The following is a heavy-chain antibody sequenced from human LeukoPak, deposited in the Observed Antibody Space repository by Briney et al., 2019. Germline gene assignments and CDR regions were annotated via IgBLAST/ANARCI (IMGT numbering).Heavy chain of an antibody. CDR2: ISAYNGNT. CDR3: ASGSSSWPYYFDY. CDR1: GYTFTSYD. Sequence: ASVKVSCKASGYTFTSYDINWVRQATGQGLEWMGWISAYNGNTNYAQKLQGRVTMTTDTSTSTAYMELRSLRSDDTAVYYCASGSSSWPYYFDYWGQGTLVTVSS. J-gene: IGHJ4*02. D-gene: IGHD6-13*01. V-gene: IGHV1-18*01.